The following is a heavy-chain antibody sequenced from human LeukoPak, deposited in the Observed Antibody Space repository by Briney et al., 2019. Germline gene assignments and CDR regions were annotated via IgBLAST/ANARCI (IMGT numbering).Heavy chain of an antibody. CDR3: ARDPGYESWSPFWGGMDV. J-gene: IGHJ6*04. D-gene: IGHD3-16*01. CDR1: GFTFSSSW. V-gene: IGHV3-74*01. Sequence: GGPLSLSCAASGFTFSSSWWHWVRQLPGRGRVWVYRIPGIGSSTTYADSVKGRFTTSRDNAKNTLYLQMDSLRDDDTAVYYCARDPGYESWSPFWGGMDVWGNGTTVIVSS. CDR2: IPGIGSST.